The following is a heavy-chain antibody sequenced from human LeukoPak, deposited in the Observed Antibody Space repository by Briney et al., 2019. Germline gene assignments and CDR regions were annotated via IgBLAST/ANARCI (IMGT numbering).Heavy chain of an antibody. CDR1: GFXFSGYG. CDR2: IWYDGSNK. V-gene: IGHV3-33*01. Sequence: GRSLRLSCAASGFXFSGYGIHWVRQAPGKGLEWVAVIWYDGSNKYYAESVKGRFTISRDNSKNTLYLQMNSLRAEDTAVYYCARDFEVGNGFQYWGQGTLVTVSS. D-gene: IGHD1-26*01. CDR3: ARDFEVGNGFQY. J-gene: IGHJ1*01.